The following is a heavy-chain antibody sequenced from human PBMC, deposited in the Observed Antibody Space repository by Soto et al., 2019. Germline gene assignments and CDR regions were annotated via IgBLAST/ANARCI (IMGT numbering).Heavy chain of an antibody. CDR3: AQVGYSSSWYWFDP. CDR1: GYTFTSYG. J-gene: IGHJ5*02. CDR2: ISAYNGNT. Sequence: ASVKVSGKASGYTFTSYGISWVRQAPGQGLEWMGWISAYNGNTNYAQKLQGRVTMTTDTSTSTAYMELRSLRSDDAAVYYCAQVGYSSSWYWFDPCGQGTLVTVSS. V-gene: IGHV1-18*01. D-gene: IGHD6-13*01.